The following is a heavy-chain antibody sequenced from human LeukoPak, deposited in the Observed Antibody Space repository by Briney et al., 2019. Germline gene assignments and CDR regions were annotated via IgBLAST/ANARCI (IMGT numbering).Heavy chain of an antibody. CDR2: ITWNSDST. J-gene: IGHJ3*02. V-gene: IGHV3-9*01. CDR3: AKGNWGNPFDI. CDR1: GFTFADYT. D-gene: IGHD7-27*01. Sequence: GGSLRLSCAASGFTFADYTMHWVRQLPGMGLEWVSGITWNSDSTDYADSVKGRFTISRDNAKNSLYLEMNSLRADDTALYYCAKGNWGNPFDIWGQGTMVTVFS.